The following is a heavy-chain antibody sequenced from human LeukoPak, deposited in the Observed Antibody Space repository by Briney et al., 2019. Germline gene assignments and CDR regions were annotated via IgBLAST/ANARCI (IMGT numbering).Heavy chain of an antibody. CDR1: GFTFGSHA. V-gene: IGHV3-23*01. Sequence: PGGSLRLSCEASGFTFGSHAMYWVRQAPGKGLEWVAGIFGSGGSPHYADSVKGRFTISRDNSRNTVYLQINSLRAVDTAVYYCGKTTVGYSSGQKPAWPVDYWGQGTLVTVSS. D-gene: IGHD5-18*01. CDR2: IFGSGGSP. J-gene: IGHJ4*02. CDR3: GKTTVGYSSGQKPAWPVDY.